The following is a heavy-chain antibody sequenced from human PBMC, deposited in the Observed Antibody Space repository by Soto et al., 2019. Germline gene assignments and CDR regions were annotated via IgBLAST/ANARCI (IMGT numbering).Heavy chain of an antibody. D-gene: IGHD2-21*01. CDR1: GGSFKSGSYS. J-gene: IGHJ4*02. Sequence: QVQLQESGPGLVKPSETLSLTCTVSGGSFKSGSYSWSWIRQPPGKGLEWIGYVYHTGSTCYNPSRKILLSMAIDTSKNQFSPNLDSVTAADTAVYFCACDFAYFGSCCQVTLVTVSS. V-gene: IGHV4-61*01. CDR2: VYHTGST. CDR3: ACDFAYFGS.